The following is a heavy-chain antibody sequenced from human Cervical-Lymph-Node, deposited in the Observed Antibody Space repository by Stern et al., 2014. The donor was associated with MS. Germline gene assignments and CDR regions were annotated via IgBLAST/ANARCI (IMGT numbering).Heavy chain of an antibody. CDR1: GYTFTSYW. CDR3: ARQRYFDY. Sequence: EVQLVQSGPEVKRPGESLKISCQASGYTFTSYWIGWVRQMPGKGLEWIAIIFPGGAGIRYSPSSQGQVTISADKSSSTAYLQWNNLKASDTAIYYCARQRYFDYWGQGTLVTVSS. V-gene: IGHV5-51*01. CDR2: IFPGGAGI. J-gene: IGHJ4*02.